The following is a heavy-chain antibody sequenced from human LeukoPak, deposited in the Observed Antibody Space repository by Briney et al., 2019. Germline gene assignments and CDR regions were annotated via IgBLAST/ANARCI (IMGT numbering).Heavy chain of an antibody. V-gene: IGHV3-30*18. CDR2: ISYDGSNK. J-gene: IGHJ4*02. CDR1: GFTFSSYG. Sequence: PGGSLRLSCAASGFTFSSYGMHWVRQAPGKGPEWVAVISYDGSNKYYADSVKGRFTISRDNSKNTLYLQMNSLRAEDTAVYYCAKDLMITFGGVIVPLDYWGQGTLVTVSS. CDR3: AKDLMITFGGVIVPLDY. D-gene: IGHD3-16*02.